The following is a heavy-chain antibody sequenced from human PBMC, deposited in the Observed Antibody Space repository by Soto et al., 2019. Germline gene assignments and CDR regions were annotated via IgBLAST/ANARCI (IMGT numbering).Heavy chain of an antibody. J-gene: IGHJ6*02. Sequence: ASVKVSCKASGDTFTGYYMHWVRQAPGQGLEWMGWINPDSGGTKFAQKFQGRVTMTRDTSISTAYLDLSRLTSDDTAVYYCARAEDKLMQYNYYHHGMDVWRQGTTVTVSS. CDR1: GDTFTGYY. D-gene: IGHD2-8*01. CDR3: ARAEDKLMQYNYYHHGMDV. V-gene: IGHV1-2*02. CDR2: INPDSGGT.